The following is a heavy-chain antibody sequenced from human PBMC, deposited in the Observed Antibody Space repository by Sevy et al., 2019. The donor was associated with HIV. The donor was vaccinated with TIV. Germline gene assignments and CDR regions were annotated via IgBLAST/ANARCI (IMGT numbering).Heavy chain of an antibody. Sequence: SETLSLTCAISGDSVSSNSAAWNWIRQSPSRGLEWVGRTYYRSKWYNDYAVSVKSRITINPDTSKNQFSLQLNSVTPEDTAGYYCARDLGSSLNWFDPWGQGTLVTVSS. CDR3: ARDLGSSLNWFDP. V-gene: IGHV6-1*01. D-gene: IGHD6-13*01. CDR1: GDSVSSNSAA. CDR2: TYYRSKWYN. J-gene: IGHJ5*02.